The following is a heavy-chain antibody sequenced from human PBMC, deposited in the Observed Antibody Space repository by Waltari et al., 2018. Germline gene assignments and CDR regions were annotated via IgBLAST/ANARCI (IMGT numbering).Heavy chain of an antibody. V-gene: IGHV3-7*01. CDR2: IKREATEE. J-gene: IGHJ4*02. Sequence: EEQLVESGGGLVQPGGALRLSCVASGFTFSIHWMAWVRQAQGKGLEWVVKIKREATEEMYVDSVKGRFTISKDNTKNSLFLEMNSLRAEDTAVYYCARDHWYSLDLWGQGTLVTVSS. CDR3: ARDHWYSLDL. D-gene: IGHD2-21*02. CDR1: GFTFSIHW.